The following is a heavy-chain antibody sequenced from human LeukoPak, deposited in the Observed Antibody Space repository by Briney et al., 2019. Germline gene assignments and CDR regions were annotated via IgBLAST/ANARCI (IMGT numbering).Heavy chain of an antibody. CDR2: IYHSGST. Sequence: PSETLSLTCAVSGGSISSSNWWSWVRQPPGKGLEWIGEIYHSGSTNYNPSLKSRVTISVDKSKNQFSLKLSSVTAADTAVYYCARDLPRRNIAVAGTAHWGQGTLVTVSS. J-gene: IGHJ4*02. V-gene: IGHV4-4*02. D-gene: IGHD6-19*01. CDR3: ARDLPRRNIAVAGTAH. CDR1: GGSISSSNW.